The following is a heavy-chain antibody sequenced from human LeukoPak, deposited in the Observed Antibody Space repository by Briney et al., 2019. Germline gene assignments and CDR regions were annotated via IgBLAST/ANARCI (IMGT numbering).Heavy chain of an antibody. CDR2: IWYDGSNK. V-gene: IGHV3-33*06. D-gene: IGHD6-19*01. J-gene: IGHJ4*02. CDR3: AKMVHTEQWLVPFDY. Sequence: GGSLRLSCAASGFTFSNYGMHWVRPAPGKGLEWVAAIWYDGSNKYYGDSVKGRFTISRDNSKNTLYLQMNSLRAEDTAVYYCAKMVHTEQWLVPFDYWGQGTLVTVSS. CDR1: GFTFSNYG.